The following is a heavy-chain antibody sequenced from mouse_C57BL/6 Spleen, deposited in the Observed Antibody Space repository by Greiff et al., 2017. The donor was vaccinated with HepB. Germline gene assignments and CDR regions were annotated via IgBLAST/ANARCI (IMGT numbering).Heavy chain of an antibody. CDR3: ARDYGSSYEGYAMDY. J-gene: IGHJ4*01. CDR1: GYSITSGYY. Sequence: VQLKESGPGLVKPSQSLSLTCSVTGYSITSGYYWNWIRQFPGNKLEWMGYISYDGSNNYNPSLKNRISITRDTSKNQFFLKLNSVTTEDTATYYCARDYGSSYEGYAMDYWGQGTSVTVSS. D-gene: IGHD1-1*01. V-gene: IGHV3-6*01. CDR2: ISYDGSN.